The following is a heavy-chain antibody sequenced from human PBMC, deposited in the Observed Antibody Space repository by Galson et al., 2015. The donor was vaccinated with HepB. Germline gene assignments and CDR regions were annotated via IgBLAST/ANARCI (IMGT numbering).Heavy chain of an antibody. Sequence: TLRLPCAVSGFTLSRDWLLWVRRAPGKGLVWVSRINSDGSRTSYTDPVKGRISISRDNAKNTVYLQMNRLRVEDTAVYYCVAWNRDYWGQGTLVTVSS. D-gene: IGHD1-1*01. J-gene: IGHJ4*02. CDR3: VAWNRDY. CDR2: INSDGSRT. V-gene: IGHV3-74*01. CDR1: GFTLSRDW.